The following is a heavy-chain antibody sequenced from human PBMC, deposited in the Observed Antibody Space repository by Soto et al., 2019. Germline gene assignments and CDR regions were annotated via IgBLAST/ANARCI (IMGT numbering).Heavy chain of an antibody. V-gene: IGHV3-23*01. CDR3: AKWKDPYDYIWGSYLSSLDY. CDR1: GFTFSSYA. J-gene: IGHJ4*02. CDR2: ISGSGGST. D-gene: IGHD3-16*02. Sequence: PGGSLRLSCAASGFTFSSYAMGWVRQAPGKGLEWVSAISGSGGSTYYADSVKGRFTISRDNSKNTLYLQMNSLRAEDTAVYYCAKWKDPYDYIWGSYLSSLDYWGQGTLVTVSS.